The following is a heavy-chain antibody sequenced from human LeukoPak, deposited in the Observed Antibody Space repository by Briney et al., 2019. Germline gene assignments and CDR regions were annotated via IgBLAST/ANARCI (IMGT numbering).Heavy chain of an antibody. V-gene: IGHV1-69*02. CDR3: ARGHRVAGHSYYYYYYMDV. CDR2: IIPILGIA. Sequence: GASVKVSCKASGGTFSSYTISWVRQAPGQGLEWMGRIIPILGIANYAQKFQGRVTITADKSTSTAYMELSSLRSEDTAVYYCARGHRVAGHSYYYYYYMDVWGKGTTVTVSS. CDR1: GGTFSSYT. D-gene: IGHD6-19*01. J-gene: IGHJ6*03.